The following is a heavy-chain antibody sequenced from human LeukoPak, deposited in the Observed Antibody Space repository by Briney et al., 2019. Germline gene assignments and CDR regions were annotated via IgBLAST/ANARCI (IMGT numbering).Heavy chain of an antibody. CDR3: ARDSPGPLALDY. J-gene: IGHJ4*02. CDR1: RFTFSTYW. Sequence: PWGSLRLSCAASRFTFSTYWMHWVRQAPGKGLVWVSRINSDGSDTSYADSVKGRFTISRDNAKNTLYLQMNSLRAEDTAVYYCARDSPGPLALDYWGQGTLVTVSS. V-gene: IGHV3-74*01. CDR2: INSDGSDT.